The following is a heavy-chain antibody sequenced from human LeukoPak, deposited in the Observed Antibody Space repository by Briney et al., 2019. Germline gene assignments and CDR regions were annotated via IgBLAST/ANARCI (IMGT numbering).Heavy chain of an antibody. CDR2: ISAYNGNT. V-gene: IGHV1-18*01. D-gene: IGHD3-10*01. J-gene: IGHJ3*02. CDR1: GYTFTSYG. Sequence: ASVKVSCKASGYTFTSYGISWVRLAPGQGLEWMGWISAYNGNTNYAQKLQGRVTMTTDTSTSTAYMELRSLRSDDTAVYYCAREVEVYYGSGSYLDAFDIWGQGTMVTVSS. CDR3: AREVEVYYGSGSYLDAFDI.